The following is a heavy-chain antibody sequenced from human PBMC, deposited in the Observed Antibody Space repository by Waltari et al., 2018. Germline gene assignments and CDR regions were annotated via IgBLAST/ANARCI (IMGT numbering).Heavy chain of an antibody. Sequence: EVQLVESGGGLVKPGGSLRLYCAASGFTFSNAWMSWVRQAPGKGLEWVGRVKSKSDGGTRDYSAPVKGRFTISRDDSENTLYLQMNSLKTEDTAVYYCTTLFGDFWSGYFFDFWGQGTLVTVSS. V-gene: IGHV3-15*01. CDR1: GFTFSNAW. CDR2: VKSKSDGGTR. J-gene: IGHJ4*02. D-gene: IGHD3-3*01. CDR3: TTLFGDFWSGYFFDF.